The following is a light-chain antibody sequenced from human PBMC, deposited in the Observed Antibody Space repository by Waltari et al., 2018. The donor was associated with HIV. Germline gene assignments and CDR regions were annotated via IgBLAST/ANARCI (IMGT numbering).Light chain of an antibody. V-gene: IGKV1-39*01. CDR2: AAS. CDR1: QNIENY. J-gene: IGKJ2*01. Sequence: DIMLTHSPSSLSASVGYRVMMVCRESQNIENYLNWYQQKPGKAPKLLISAASNLQKNVPSRIIGSGAGTDVTLAISGLQPEDFATYFCQQSDSGLVYTLGQGT. CDR3: QQSDSGLVYT.